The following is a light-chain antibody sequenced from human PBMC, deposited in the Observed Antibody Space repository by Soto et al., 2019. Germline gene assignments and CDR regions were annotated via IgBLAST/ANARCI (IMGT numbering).Light chain of an antibody. CDR2: GLS. CDR1: QRITT. CDR3: QQYYDWPT. V-gene: IGKV3-15*01. Sequence: EIVMTQSPATLSLSPGERATLSCRASQRITTVAWYQQKPGQAPRLLIYGLSIRAPGVPARFSVSASGTEFTLTISSLQSEDFAVYFCQQYYDWPTFGQGTRVEVK. J-gene: IGKJ1*01.